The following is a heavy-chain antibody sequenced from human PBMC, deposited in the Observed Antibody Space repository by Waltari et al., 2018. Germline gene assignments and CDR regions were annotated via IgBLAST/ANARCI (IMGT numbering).Heavy chain of an antibody. J-gene: IGHJ3*01. Sequence: QLQLQESVPGLVKPSEPLSLPCSVSGCSLTSTSHYWGWVRQPPGQGLEWIGTMSYSGATYSSPSLKSRVTISRYTSKNQLSLKLGSVTAADTAVYYCATYIGASIGTAAFDVWGQGTMVTVSS. CDR1: GCSLTSTSHY. CDR2: MSYSGAT. D-gene: IGHD5-12*01. V-gene: IGHV4-39*01. CDR3: ATYIGASIGTAAFDV.